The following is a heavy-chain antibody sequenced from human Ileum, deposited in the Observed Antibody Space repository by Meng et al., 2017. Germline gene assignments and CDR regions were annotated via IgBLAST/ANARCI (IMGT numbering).Heavy chain of an antibody. V-gene: IGHV4-4*07. CDR1: GGSISGHY. CDR3: AGVLDSGGWSNRFVDY. D-gene: IGHD6-19*01. CDR2: IYSSGST. Sequence: SETLSLTCTVSGGSISGHYWSWIRQPAGEGLEWNGRIYSSGSTNDNPSLKSRVTMSVDTSKNQFSLRLTSVTAADTAVYYCAGVLDSGGWSNRFVDYWGQGRLVTVSS. J-gene: IGHJ4*02.